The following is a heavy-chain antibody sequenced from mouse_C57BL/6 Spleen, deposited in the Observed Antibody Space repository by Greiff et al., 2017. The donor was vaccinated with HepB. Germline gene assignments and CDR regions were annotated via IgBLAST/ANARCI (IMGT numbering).Heavy chain of an antibody. CDR2: IDPSDSET. V-gene: IGHV1-52*01. Sequence: QVQLKQPGAELVRPGSSVKLSCKASGYTFTSYWMHWVKQRPIQGLEWIGNIDPSDSETHYNQKFKDKATLTVDKSSSTAYMQLSSLTSEDSAVYYCARFAGDYAMDYWGQGTSVTVSS. CDR3: ARFAGDYAMDY. CDR1: GYTFTSYW. J-gene: IGHJ4*01. D-gene: IGHD6-1*01.